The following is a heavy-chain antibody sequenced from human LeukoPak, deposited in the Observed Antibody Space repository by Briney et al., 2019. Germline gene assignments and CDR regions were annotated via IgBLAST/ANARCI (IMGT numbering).Heavy chain of an antibody. CDR1: GGSISSGGYY. D-gene: IGHD5-18*01. J-gene: IGHJ4*02. CDR3: AARGYSYGRPLMD. V-gene: IGHV4-31*03. Sequence: SQTLSLTCTVSGGSISSGGYYWSWIRQHPGKGLEWIGYIYYSGSTYYNPSLKSRVTISVDTSKNQFSLKLSSVTAADTAVYYCAARGYSYGRPLMDWGQGTLVTVSS. CDR2: IYYSGST.